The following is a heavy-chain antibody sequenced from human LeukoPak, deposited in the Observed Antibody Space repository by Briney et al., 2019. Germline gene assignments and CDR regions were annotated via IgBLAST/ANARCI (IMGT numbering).Heavy chain of an antibody. D-gene: IGHD3-22*01. V-gene: IGHV3-30-3*01. CDR1: GFTFSSYA. J-gene: IGHJ4*02. CDR3: ASPYDDSSGYYYPTFDY. CDR2: ISYDVSNK. Sequence: PGGSLRLSCAASGFTFSSYAMHWVRQAPGKGLEWVAVISYDVSNKYYADSVKGRFTISRDNSKNTLYLQMNSLRAEDTAVYYCASPYDDSSGYYYPTFDYWGQGTLVTVSS.